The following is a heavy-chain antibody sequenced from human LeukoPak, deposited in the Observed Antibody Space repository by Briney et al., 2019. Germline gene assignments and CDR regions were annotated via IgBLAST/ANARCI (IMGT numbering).Heavy chain of an antibody. CDR1: GFTFSDYY. J-gene: IGHJ4*02. CDR3: ARGEDYYDSSGQVDY. CDR2: ISSSGSTI. Sequence: GGSLRLFCAASGFTFSDYYMSWIRQAPGKGLEWVSYISSSGSTIYYADPVKGRFTISRDNAKNSLYLQMNSLRAEDTAVYYCARGEDYYDSSGQVDYWGQGTLVTVSS. V-gene: IGHV3-11*01. D-gene: IGHD3-22*01.